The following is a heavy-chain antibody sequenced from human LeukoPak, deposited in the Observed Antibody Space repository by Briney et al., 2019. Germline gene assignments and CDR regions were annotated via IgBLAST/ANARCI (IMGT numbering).Heavy chain of an antibody. J-gene: IGHJ4*02. Sequence: SETLSLTCTVSGGSISSGSYYWSWIRQPAGKGLEWIGRIYTSGSTNYNPSLKSRVTISVDTSKNQFSLKLSSVTAADTAVYYCARGLPYYWGQGTLVTVSS. CDR1: GGSISSGSYY. V-gene: IGHV4-61*02. CDR3: ARGLPYY. CDR2: IYTSGST. D-gene: IGHD3/OR15-3a*01.